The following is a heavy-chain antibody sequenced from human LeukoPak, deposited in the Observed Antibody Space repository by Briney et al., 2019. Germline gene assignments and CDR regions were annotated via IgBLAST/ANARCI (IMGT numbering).Heavy chain of an antibody. Sequence: SENLSLTCTVSGGSISSGSYYWSWIRQPAGKGLEWIGRIYTSGSTNYNPSLKSRVTISVDTSKNQFSLKLSSVTAADAAVYYCARERLVYRFLEWSSEYFQHWGQGTLVTVSS. CDR3: ARERLVYRFLEWSSEYFQH. V-gene: IGHV4-61*02. CDR1: GGSISSGSYY. J-gene: IGHJ1*01. CDR2: IYTSGST. D-gene: IGHD3-3*01.